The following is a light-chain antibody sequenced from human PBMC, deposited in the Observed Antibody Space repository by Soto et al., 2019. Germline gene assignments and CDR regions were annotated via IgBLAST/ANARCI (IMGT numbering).Light chain of an antibody. CDR1: SSNIGAGYD. CDR3: QSYDSSLSGYV. Sequence: QSVLTQPPSVSGAPGQRVTISCTGSSSNIGAGYDVHWYQQLPGTAPNRLIYGNSNRPSGVPDRFSGSKSGTSASLAITGLQAEDEADYYCQSYDSSLSGYVFGTGTKVTVL. CDR2: GNS. V-gene: IGLV1-40*01. J-gene: IGLJ1*01.